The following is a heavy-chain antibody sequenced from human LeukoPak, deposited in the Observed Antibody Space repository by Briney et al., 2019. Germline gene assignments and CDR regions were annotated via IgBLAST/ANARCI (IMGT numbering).Heavy chain of an antibody. CDR1: GFTFTSYA. CDR3: AREDCSNVRCYGASDA. V-gene: IGHV3-69-1*01. CDR2: ISSGNHM. J-gene: IGHJ5*02. Sequence: PGGSLRLSCVASGFTFTSYAVSWVRQAPGKGLEYVSSISSGNHMYYADSVKGRFTISRDNARNSLFLQMNNLRGEDTAVYYCAREDCSNVRCYGASDAWGQGTLVIVSS. D-gene: IGHD2-2*01.